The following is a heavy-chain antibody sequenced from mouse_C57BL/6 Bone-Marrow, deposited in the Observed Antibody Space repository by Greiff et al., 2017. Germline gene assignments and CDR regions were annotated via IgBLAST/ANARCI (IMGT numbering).Heavy chain of an antibody. V-gene: IGHV1-82*01. Sequence: QVQLQQSGPELVKPGASVKISCKASGYAFSSSWMNWVKQRPGKGLEWIGRIYPGDGDTNYNGKFKGKATLTADKSSSTAYMQLSSLTSEDSAVYCCASRSTYGSSPFAYWGQGTLVTVSA. CDR2: IYPGDGDT. CDR3: ASRSTYGSSPFAY. CDR1: GYAFSSSW. D-gene: IGHD1-1*01. J-gene: IGHJ3*01.